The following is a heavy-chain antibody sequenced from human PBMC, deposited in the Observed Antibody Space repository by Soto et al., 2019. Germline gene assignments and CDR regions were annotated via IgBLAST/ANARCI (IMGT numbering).Heavy chain of an antibody. CDR2: INAGNGNT. CDR1: GYTFTSYA. V-gene: IGHV1-3*01. J-gene: IGHJ4*02. CDR3: AGDFLSSGSYLYYFDY. Sequence: QVQLVQSGAEVKKPGASVKVSCKASGYTFTSYAMHWVRQAPGQRLEWMGWINAGNGNTKYSQKFQGRVTITRDTSASTAYMELSSLRSEDTAVYYCAGDFLSSGSYLYYFDYWGQGTLVTVSS. D-gene: IGHD3-10*01.